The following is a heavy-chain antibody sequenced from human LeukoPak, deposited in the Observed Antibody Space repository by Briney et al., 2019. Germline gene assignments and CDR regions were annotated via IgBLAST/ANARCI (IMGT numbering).Heavy chain of an antibody. Sequence: SQTLSLTCTVSAGSISSGDYYWRWIRQPPGKGLEWIAYMYYSGSTYYNPSLKSRVTMSADTSKNQLSLKLSSVTAADTAVYYCARPYYYDSRIDPWGQGSLVTVSS. CDR1: AGSISSGDYY. V-gene: IGHV4-30-4*01. CDR2: MYYSGST. J-gene: IGHJ5*02. D-gene: IGHD3-22*01. CDR3: ARPYYYDSRIDP.